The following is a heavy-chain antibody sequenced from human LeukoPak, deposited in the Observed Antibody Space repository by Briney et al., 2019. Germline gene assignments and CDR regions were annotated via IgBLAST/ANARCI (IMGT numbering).Heavy chain of an antibody. J-gene: IGHJ5*02. V-gene: IGHV3-7*01. CDR2: IKPDGRGQ. CDR3: ARERGRARPRS. Sequence: GGSLRLSCAASGFNFNNHWMAWVRQAPGKGLEWVTNIKPDGRGQNYVDSVKGRFTISRDNAKNSLYLQMNSLTAADTAVYYCARERGRARPRSWGQGTLVTVSS. D-gene: IGHD6-6*01. CDR1: GFNFNNHW.